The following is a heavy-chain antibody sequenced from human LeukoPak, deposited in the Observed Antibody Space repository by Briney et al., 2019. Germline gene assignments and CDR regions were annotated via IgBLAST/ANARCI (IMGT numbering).Heavy chain of an antibody. Sequence: GRSLRLSCAASGFGFSSYAMHWVRQAPGKGLEWVALISYDGSNKYIGDSVKGRFTISRDNSKNTLYLQMNSLRAEDTAVYYCAKSGPGPIAAADIDYWGQGTLVTVSS. CDR1: GFGFSSYA. CDR2: ISYDGSNK. D-gene: IGHD6-13*01. J-gene: IGHJ4*02. CDR3: AKSGPGPIAAADIDY. V-gene: IGHV3-30-3*02.